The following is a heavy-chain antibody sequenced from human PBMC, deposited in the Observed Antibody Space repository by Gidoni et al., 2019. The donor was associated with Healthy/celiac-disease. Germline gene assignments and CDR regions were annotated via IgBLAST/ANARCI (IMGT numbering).Heavy chain of an antibody. J-gene: IGHJ5*02. Sequence: QVQLQQWGAGLLKPSETLSLTCAVYGVSFSGYSWSWIRQPPGKGLEWIGEINHSGSTNYNPSLKSRVTISVDTSKNQFSLKLSSVTAADTAVYYCARGILLWFGELYRGGSCWFDPWGQGTLVTVSS. CDR3: ARGILLWFGELYRGGSCWFDP. CDR2: INHSGST. D-gene: IGHD3-10*01. CDR1: GVSFSGYS. V-gene: IGHV4-34*01.